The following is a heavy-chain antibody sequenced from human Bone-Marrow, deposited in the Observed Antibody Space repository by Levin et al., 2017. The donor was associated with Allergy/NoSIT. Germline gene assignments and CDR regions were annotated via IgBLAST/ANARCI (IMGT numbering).Heavy chain of an antibody. CDR3: ARDASAYYSYRFDN. V-gene: IGHV3-66*01. CDR1: GFSVSNNY. Sequence: HPGGSLRLSCTASGFSVSNNYMTWVRQAPGKGLEWIAIIYSGARTYYAASVKGRFTISRDSSNNTVYLQMNRLTAEDTALYYCARDASAYYSYRFDNWGQGTLVTVSA. CDR2: IYSGART. J-gene: IGHJ4*02. D-gene: IGHD3-22*01.